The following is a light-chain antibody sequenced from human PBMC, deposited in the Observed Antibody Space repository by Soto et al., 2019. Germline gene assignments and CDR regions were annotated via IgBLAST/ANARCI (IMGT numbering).Light chain of an antibody. Sequence: DIQMTQSPSTLSASVGDRVTITCRASQSISNWLAWYKQKPGKAPKLLIYKASYLEGGVPSRLSGSGSGTEFTLTISSLQPDDFAIYYCQQYDTSSRTFGQGTKVEI. CDR3: QQYDTSSRT. CDR2: KAS. V-gene: IGKV1-5*03. J-gene: IGKJ1*01. CDR1: QSISNW.